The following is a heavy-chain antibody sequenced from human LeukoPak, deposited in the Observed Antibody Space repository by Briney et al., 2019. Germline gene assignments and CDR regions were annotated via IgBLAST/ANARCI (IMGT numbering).Heavy chain of an antibody. Sequence: ASVKVSCKVSGHILTTLSIHWVRQAPGKGLEWMGGFDPEDGKIFYAQKFQGRVTMTEDTSTDTAYMELSSLRSEDTAVYHCATTLTTVTVILVYWGQGTLVTVSS. V-gene: IGHV1-24*01. D-gene: IGHD4-17*01. CDR2: FDPEDGKI. CDR1: GHILTTLS. CDR3: ATTLTTVTVILVY. J-gene: IGHJ4*02.